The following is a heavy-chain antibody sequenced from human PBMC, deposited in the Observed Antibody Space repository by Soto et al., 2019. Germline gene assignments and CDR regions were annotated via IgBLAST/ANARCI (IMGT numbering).Heavy chain of an antibody. CDR3: ARRRYCGADCYSKYYYGMDV. CDR1: GSTFSSYT. Sequence: QVQLVQSGAEMKRPGSSVKVSCQASGSTFSSYTVSWVRQAPGHGLEWMGRIIPVLGVTNYAQKFKGRVTITADKSKTTAYMELSSLRSGDTAVYYCARRRYCGADCYSKYYYGMDVWGQGTTVTVSS. D-gene: IGHD2-21*02. J-gene: IGHJ6*02. CDR2: IIPVLGVT. V-gene: IGHV1-69*02.